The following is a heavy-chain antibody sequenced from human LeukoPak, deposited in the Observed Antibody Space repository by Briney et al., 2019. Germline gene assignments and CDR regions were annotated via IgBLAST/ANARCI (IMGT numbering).Heavy chain of an antibody. CDR1: GYTFTSYD. V-gene: IGHV1-8*01. J-gene: IGHJ6*02. CDR3: ARGPVLRYFDRLPITSYYYYGMDV. D-gene: IGHD3-9*01. CDR2: MNTNSGNT. Sequence: ASVKVSCKASGYTFTSYDINWGRQATGQGLEWMGWMNTNSGNTGYAQKFQGRVTMTRNTSISTAYMELSRLRSEDTAVYYCARGPVLRYFDRLPITSYYYYGMDVWGQGTTVTVSS.